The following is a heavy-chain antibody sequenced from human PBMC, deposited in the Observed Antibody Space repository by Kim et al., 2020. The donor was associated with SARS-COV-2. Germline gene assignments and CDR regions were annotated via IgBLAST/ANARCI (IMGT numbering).Heavy chain of an antibody. D-gene: IGHD4-17*01. Sequence: SETLSLTCTVSGGSISSYYWSWIRQPPGKGLEWIGYIYYSGSTNYNPSLKSRVTISVDTSKNQFSLKLSSVTAADTAVYYCARDGADYGDYGVPHAFDIWGQGTMVTVSS. CDR1: GGSISSYY. V-gene: IGHV4-59*01. CDR2: IYYSGST. J-gene: IGHJ3*02. CDR3: ARDGADYGDYGVPHAFDI.